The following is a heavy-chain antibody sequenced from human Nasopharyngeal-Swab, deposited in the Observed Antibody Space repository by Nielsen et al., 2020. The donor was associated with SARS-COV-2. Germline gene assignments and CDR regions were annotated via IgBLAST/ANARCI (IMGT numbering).Heavy chain of an antibody. J-gene: IGHJ3*02. Sequence: GGSLRLSCAASGFSFNSYSMNWVRQAPGRGLGWVAYISSGGEIIYYADSVKGRFAISRDNAKNSLYLQMNSLRDEDTAVYYCARQDGGNAFPGVFDIWGQGTMVTVSS. V-gene: IGHV3-48*02. CDR1: GFSFNSYS. CDR3: ARQDGGNAFPGVFDI. D-gene: IGHD4-23*01. CDR2: ISSGGEII.